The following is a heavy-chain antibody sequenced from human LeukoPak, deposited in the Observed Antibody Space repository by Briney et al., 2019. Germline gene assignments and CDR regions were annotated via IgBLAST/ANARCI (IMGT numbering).Heavy chain of an antibody. CDR2: IYYSGST. J-gene: IGHJ6*03. D-gene: IGHD5-12*01. Sequence: SETLSLTCTVSGGSISSSSYYWGWIRQPPGKGLECIGSIYYSGSTYYNPSFKSRVTISVDTSRNQFSLKLSSVTAADTAVYYCARDQHSGYDFWGDYYYYMDVWGKGTTVTVSS. V-gene: IGHV4-39*07. CDR1: GGSISSSSYY. CDR3: ARDQHSGYDFWGDYYYYMDV.